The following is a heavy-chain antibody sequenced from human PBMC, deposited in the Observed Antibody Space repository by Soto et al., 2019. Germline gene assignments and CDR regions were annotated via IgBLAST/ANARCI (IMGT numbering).Heavy chain of an antibody. CDR3: ARVSHSNYYYYGMDV. Sequence: GGSLRLSCAASGFTVSSNYMSWVRQAPGKGLEWVSVIYSGGSTYYADSVKGRFTISRDNSKNTLYLQMNSLRAEDTAVYYCARVSHSNYYYYGMDVWGQGTTVTVSS. V-gene: IGHV3-53*01. D-gene: IGHD4-4*01. CDR1: GFTVSSNY. J-gene: IGHJ6*02. CDR2: IYSGGST.